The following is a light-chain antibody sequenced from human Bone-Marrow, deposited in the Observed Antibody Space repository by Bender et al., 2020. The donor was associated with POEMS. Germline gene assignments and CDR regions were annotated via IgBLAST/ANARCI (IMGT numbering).Light chain of an antibody. CDR3: QVWESINDPVV. CDR2: DDS. V-gene: IGLV3-21*02. CDR1: ALPMHF. J-gene: IGLJ2*01. Sequence: SYELTQPPSVSVSPGQTARITCTGDALPMHFTYWYQQKPGQAPVLVVYDDSDRASGIPERFSGSNSGNTATLTISRVEAGDEADYYCQVWESINDPVVFGGGTKLTVL.